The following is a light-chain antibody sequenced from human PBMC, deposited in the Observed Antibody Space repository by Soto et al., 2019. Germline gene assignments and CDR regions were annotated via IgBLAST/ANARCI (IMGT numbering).Light chain of an antibody. V-gene: IGKV3-20*01. Sequence: EIVLTQSPGTLSLSPGERATLSCRASQSVSRGYLSWYQQNPGQAPRLLIYGSSSRATGLPDRFSSSGSGRDFALISSGLAPEDLAEYYCQQYGSAPVTFGQGTKVEIK. CDR1: QSVSRGY. CDR3: QQYGSAPVT. J-gene: IGKJ1*01. CDR2: GSS.